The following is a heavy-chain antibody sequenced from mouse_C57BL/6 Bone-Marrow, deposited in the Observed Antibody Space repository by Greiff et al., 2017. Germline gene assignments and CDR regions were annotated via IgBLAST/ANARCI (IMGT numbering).Heavy chain of an antibody. Sequence: QVQLQQSGPGLVQPSQSLSITCTVSGFSLTSYGVHWVRQSPGKGLEWLGVIWSGGSTDYNAAFISRLSISKDNSKCQVFFKMNSLQADDTAIYYCARNLGLYDGYCDWYFDVWGTGTTVTVSS. D-gene: IGHD2-3*01. CDR3: ARNLGLYDGYCDWYFDV. CDR1: GFSLTSYG. J-gene: IGHJ1*03. CDR2: IWSGGST. V-gene: IGHV2-2*01.